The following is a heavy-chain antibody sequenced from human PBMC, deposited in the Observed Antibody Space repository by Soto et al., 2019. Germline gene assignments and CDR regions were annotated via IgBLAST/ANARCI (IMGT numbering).Heavy chain of an antibody. D-gene: IGHD5-18*01. CDR1: GFTFSSYA. Sequence: EVQLLESGGGLVQPGGSLRPSCAASGFTFSSYAMSWVRQAPGKGLEWVSAISGSGGSTYYADSVKGRFTISRDNSKNTLYLQMNSLRAEDTAVYYCAKTKYSYGLAPSRYWGQGTLVTVSS. V-gene: IGHV3-23*01. CDR2: ISGSGGST. CDR3: AKTKYSYGLAPSRY. J-gene: IGHJ4*02.